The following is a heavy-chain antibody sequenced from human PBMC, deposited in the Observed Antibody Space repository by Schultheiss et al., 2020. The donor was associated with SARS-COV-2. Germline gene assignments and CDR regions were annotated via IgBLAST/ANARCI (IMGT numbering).Heavy chain of an antibody. Sequence: GESLKISCAASGFTFSDYYMSWIRQAPGKGLEWVSYISSSGSTIYYEDSVKGRFTISRDNAKNSLYLQMNSLRAEDTAVYYCARDKRGYDSSGYPDYYYYGMDVWGQGTTVTVSS. CDR1: GFTFSDYY. J-gene: IGHJ6*02. D-gene: IGHD3-22*01. CDR3: ARDKRGYDSSGYPDYYYYGMDV. V-gene: IGHV3-11*04. CDR2: ISSSGSTI.